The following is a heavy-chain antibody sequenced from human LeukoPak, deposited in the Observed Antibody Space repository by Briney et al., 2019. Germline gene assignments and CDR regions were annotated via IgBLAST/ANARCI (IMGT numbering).Heavy chain of an antibody. Sequence: SQTLSLTCAISGDSVSSNSAAWNWIRQSPSRGLEWLGRTYYRSKWYNDYAVSVKSRITINPDTSKNQFSLQLNSVTPEDTAVYYCAREGGRHSSGWYMDAFDIWGQGTMVTVSS. V-gene: IGHV6-1*01. CDR2: TYYRSKWYN. J-gene: IGHJ3*02. CDR3: AREGGRHSSGWYMDAFDI. CDR1: GDSVSSNSAA. D-gene: IGHD6-19*01.